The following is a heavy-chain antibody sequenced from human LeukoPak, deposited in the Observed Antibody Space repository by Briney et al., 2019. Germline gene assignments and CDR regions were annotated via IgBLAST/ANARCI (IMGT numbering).Heavy chain of an antibody. CDR2: IYHSGST. CDR1: GYSISTNYH. V-gene: IGHV4-38-2*02. J-gene: IGHJ3*02. CDR3: AREQSSGWYLGAFDI. D-gene: IGHD6-19*01. Sequence: SETLSLTCAVSGYSISTNYHWGWIRQPPGKGLEWIGNIYHSGSTYYNPSLKSRVTLSVDTSKNQFSLKLSSVTAADTAVYYCAREQSSGWYLGAFDIWGHGTMVTVSS.